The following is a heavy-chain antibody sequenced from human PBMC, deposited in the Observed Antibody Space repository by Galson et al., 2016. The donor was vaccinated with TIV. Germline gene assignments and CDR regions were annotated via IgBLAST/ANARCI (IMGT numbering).Heavy chain of an antibody. CDR1: GFSLTTRGVA. CDR2: IYWDGDK. D-gene: IGHD5-18*01. V-gene: IGHV2-5*02. CDR3: AVARGGGYNFDS. J-gene: IGHJ4*02. Sequence: PALVKPTQTLTLTCSIHGFSLTTRGVAAGWIRQPPGKAPEWLALIYWDGDKRYSPSLKSRLTITKDTSKKQVVLTMANMDPLDTATYYCAVARGGGYNFDSWGQGTLVTVSS.